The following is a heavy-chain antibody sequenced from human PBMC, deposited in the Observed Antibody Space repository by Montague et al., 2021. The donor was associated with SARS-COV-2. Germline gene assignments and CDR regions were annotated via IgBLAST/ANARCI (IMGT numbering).Heavy chain of an antibody. J-gene: IGHJ3*02. CDR2: IYYSGST. CDR1: GGSISSYC. V-gene: IGHV4-59*01. Sequence: SETLSLTCTVSGGSISSYCWSWIRQPPGKGLEWIGIIYYSGSTNXNPSLKSRVTISVDTSKNQFSLKLSSVTAADTAVYYCARGSGWMGNAFDIWGQGTMVTVSS. CDR3: ARGSGWMGNAFDI. D-gene: IGHD6-19*01.